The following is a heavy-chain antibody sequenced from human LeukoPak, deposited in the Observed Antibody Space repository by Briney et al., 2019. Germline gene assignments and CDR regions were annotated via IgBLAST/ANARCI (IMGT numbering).Heavy chain of an antibody. V-gene: IGHV3-21*01. D-gene: IGHD1-26*01. CDR3: ARRVGATRPVDY. CDR2: ISSSSSYI. J-gene: IGHJ4*02. CDR1: GFTFSSYS. Sequence: PGGSLRLSCAASGFTFSSYSMNWVRQAPGKGLEWVSSISSSSSYIYYADSVKGRFTISRDNAKNSLYLQMNSLRAEDTAVYYCARRVGATRPVDYWGQGTLVTVSS.